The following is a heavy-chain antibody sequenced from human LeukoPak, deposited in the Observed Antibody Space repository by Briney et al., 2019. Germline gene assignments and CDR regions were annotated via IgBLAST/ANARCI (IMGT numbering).Heavy chain of an antibody. CDR3: ARVGSQYLGFTGFDY. V-gene: IGHV1-2*02. D-gene: IGHD2-2*02. Sequence: ASVKVSCKASGYNFNAYYMHWVRQAPGQGLEWMGWINPNSGGTNYAQKFQGRVTMTRDTSISTAYMELSRLRSDDTAVYYCARVGSQYLGFTGFDYWGQGTLVTVSS. J-gene: IGHJ4*02. CDR2: INPNSGGT. CDR1: GYNFNAYY.